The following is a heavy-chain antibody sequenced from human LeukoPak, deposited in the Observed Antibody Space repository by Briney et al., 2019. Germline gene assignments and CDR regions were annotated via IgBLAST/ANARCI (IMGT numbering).Heavy chain of an antibody. V-gene: IGHV4-39*01. J-gene: IGHJ3*02. CDR3: ARIPTNAVPAAHNGFDI. D-gene: IGHD2-2*01. CDR2: IYYSGST. CDR1: GGSISSSSNY. Sequence: SETLSLTCSVSGGSISSSSNYWGWIRQPPGKGLDWIGNIYYSGSTYYNPSLRSRVTISVDTSKNQFSLKLSSVTAADTAVYYCARIPTNAVPAAHNGFDIWGQGTMLTVSS.